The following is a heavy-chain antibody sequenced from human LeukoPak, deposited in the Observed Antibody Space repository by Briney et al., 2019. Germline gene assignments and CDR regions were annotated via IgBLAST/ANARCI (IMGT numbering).Heavy chain of an antibody. CDR2: IYGSGST. V-gene: IGHV4-61*02. CDR1: GGSITSGNFY. D-gene: IGHD2-2*01. J-gene: IGHJ5*02. Sequence: PSQTLSLTCTVSGGSITSGNFYWTWIRQPAGKGLEWIVRIYGSGSTNYSPSLRSRVTISIDTSKNQFSLKLNSVTAADTAVYYCARGWGSTSSNYFDPWGQGTLVTVSS. CDR3: ARGWGSTSSNYFDP.